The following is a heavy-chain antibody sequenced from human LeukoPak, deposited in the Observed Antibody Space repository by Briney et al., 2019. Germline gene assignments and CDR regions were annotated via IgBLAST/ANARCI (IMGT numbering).Heavy chain of an antibody. CDR2: IYYSGST. J-gene: IGHJ2*01. CDR1: GGSISSYY. CDR3: ARHRTPKGWNFDL. Sequence: SETLSLTCTISGGSISSYYWSWIRQPPGKGLEWIGYIYYSGSTNYNPSLKSRVTISVDTSKNQFSLKLSSVTAADTAVYYCARHRTPKGWNFDLWGRGTLVSVSS. V-gene: IGHV4-59*08.